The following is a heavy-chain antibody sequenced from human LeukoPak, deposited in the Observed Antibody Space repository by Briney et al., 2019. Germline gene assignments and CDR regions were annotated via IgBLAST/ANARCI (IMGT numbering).Heavy chain of an antibody. J-gene: IGHJ4*02. CDR3: ARDLAYGDDGL. D-gene: IGHD4-17*01. CDR1: GFTLSNYS. V-gene: IGHV3-21*01. Sequence: GGSLRLSCAASGFTLSNYSMNWVRQAPGKRLEWVAFISSSSSYIFYADSLKGRFTISRDNAKNSLYQQMNSLRADDTAVYYCARDLAYGDDGLWGQGTLVTVSS. CDR2: ISSSSSYI.